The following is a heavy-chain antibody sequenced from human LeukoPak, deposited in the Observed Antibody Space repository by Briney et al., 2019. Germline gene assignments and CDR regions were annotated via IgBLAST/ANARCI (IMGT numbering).Heavy chain of an antibody. D-gene: IGHD5-18*01. CDR2: ISWNSGSI. Sequence: GRSLRLSCAASGFTFDDYAMHWVRQAPGKGLEWVSGISWNSGSIGYADSVKGRFTTSRDNAKNSLYLQMNSLRAEDMALYYCAKGGGGQLWLGLDYWGQGTLVTVSS. CDR3: AKGGGGQLWLGLDY. V-gene: IGHV3-9*03. CDR1: GFTFDDYA. J-gene: IGHJ4*02.